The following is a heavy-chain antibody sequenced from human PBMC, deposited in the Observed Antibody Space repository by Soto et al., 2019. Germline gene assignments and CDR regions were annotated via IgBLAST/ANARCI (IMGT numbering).Heavy chain of an antibody. J-gene: IGHJ4*02. CDR3: ARVAMIVVVNPTFDY. CDR1: GGSISSGDYY. Sequence: QVQLQESGPGLVKPSQTLSLTCTVSGGSISSGDYYWSWIRQPPGKGLEWIGYIYYSGSTYYNPSLKSRVTISVDTSKNQFSLKLSSVTAADTAVYYCARVAMIVVVNPTFDYWGQGTLVTVSS. D-gene: IGHD3-22*01. CDR2: IYYSGST. V-gene: IGHV4-30-4*01.